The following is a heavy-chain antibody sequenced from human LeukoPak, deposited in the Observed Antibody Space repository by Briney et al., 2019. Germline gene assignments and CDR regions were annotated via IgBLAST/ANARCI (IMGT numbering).Heavy chain of an antibody. Sequence: GASVKVSCKASGGTFSSYAISWVRQAPGQGLEWMGRIIPILGIANYAQKFQGRVTITADKSTSTAYMELSSLRSGDTAVYYCARVVRITMVRGVRSYGDDYWGQGTLVTVSS. V-gene: IGHV1-69*04. J-gene: IGHJ4*02. D-gene: IGHD3-10*01. CDR2: IIPILGIA. CDR1: GGTFSSYA. CDR3: ARVVRITMVRGVRSYGDDY.